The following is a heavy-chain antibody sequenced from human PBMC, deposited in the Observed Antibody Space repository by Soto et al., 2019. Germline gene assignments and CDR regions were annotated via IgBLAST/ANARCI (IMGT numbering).Heavy chain of an antibody. Sequence: PGGSLRLSCAASGVTFSSYGMHWVRQAPGKGLEWVAVIWYDGSNKYYADSVKGRFTISRDNSKNTLYLQMNSLRAEDTAVYYCARDRGTRVLVPAAISHYYGMDVWGQGTTVTVSS. CDR1: GVTFSSYG. CDR3: ARDRGTRVLVPAAISHYYGMDV. V-gene: IGHV3-33*01. CDR2: IWYDGSNK. D-gene: IGHD2-2*01. J-gene: IGHJ6*02.